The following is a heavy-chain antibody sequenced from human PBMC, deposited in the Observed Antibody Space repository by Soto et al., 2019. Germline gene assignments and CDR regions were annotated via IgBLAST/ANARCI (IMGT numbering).Heavy chain of an antibody. CDR2: INPANGDT. CDR1: GYTFTTYP. J-gene: IGHJ6*02. CDR3: ARNEDV. Sequence: QVQLVQSGAEVKKPGASVKVACKASGYTFTTYPIHWLRQAPGQRPEWMAWINPANGDTKYSQKLQGRVTITRDTSANTAYMELIMLTSEDTAVYYCARNEDVWGQGTTVAVSS. V-gene: IGHV1-3*01.